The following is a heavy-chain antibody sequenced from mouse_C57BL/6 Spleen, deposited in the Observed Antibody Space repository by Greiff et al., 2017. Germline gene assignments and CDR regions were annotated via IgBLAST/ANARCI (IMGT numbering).Heavy chain of an antibody. CDR1: GFSLTSYG. Sequence: QVQLQQSGPGLVQPSQSLSITCTVSGFSLTSYGVHWVRQSPGKGLEWLGVIWRGGSTDYNAAFMSRLSITKDNSKSQVFFKMNSLQADDTAIYYWAKSPHYYGSSYEFAYWGQGTLVTVSA. V-gene: IGHV2-5*01. J-gene: IGHJ3*01. D-gene: IGHD1-1*01. CDR3: AKSPHYYGSSYEFAY. CDR2: IWRGGST.